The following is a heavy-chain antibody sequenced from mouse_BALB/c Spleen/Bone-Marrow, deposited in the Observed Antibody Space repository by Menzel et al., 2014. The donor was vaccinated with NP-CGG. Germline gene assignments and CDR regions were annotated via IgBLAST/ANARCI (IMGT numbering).Heavy chain of an antibody. Sequence: EVQVVESGGGLVQPGGSLRLSCATSGFTFTDYYMNWVRQPPGKALEWLGLIRNKANGYTTDYSASVMGRFTISRNDSQSILYLQMNTLRSEDKATYYCARDKDGNYEGFAFWRQGTLGTVSA. D-gene: IGHD2-1*01. V-gene: IGHV7-3*02. J-gene: IGHJ3*01. CDR1: GFTFTDYY. CDR3: ARDKDGNYEGFAF. CDR2: IRNKANGYTT.